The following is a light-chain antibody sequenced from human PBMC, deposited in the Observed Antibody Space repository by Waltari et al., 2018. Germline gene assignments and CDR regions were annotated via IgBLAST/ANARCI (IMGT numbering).Light chain of an antibody. V-gene: IGLV3-25*03. CDR3: QSGDNSGTNRVL. Sequence: SYELTQPPSVSVSPGQTARITRPGDALPKQYVYLYQQKSGQAPILVMYKDRERPSGIPERFSGSSSGTTVTLTISGVQAEDEADYYCQSGDNSGTNRVLFGGGTKLTVL. CDR1: ALPKQY. J-gene: IGLJ2*01. CDR2: KDR.